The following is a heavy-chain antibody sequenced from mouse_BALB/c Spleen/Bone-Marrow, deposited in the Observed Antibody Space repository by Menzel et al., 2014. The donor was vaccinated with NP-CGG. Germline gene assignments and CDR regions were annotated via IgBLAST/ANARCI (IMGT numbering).Heavy chain of an antibody. Sequence: DVHLVESGGDLVKPGGSLKLSCAASGFTFSSYGTSWVRQTPDKRLEWVATISSGGSYTYYPDSVKGRFTISRDNAKNTLYLQMSSLKSEDTAMYYCARHDYDEENFDYWGQGTTLTGSS. V-gene: IGHV5-6*01. D-gene: IGHD2-4*01. CDR1: GFTFSSYG. J-gene: IGHJ2*01. CDR3: ARHDYDEENFDY. CDR2: ISSGGSYT.